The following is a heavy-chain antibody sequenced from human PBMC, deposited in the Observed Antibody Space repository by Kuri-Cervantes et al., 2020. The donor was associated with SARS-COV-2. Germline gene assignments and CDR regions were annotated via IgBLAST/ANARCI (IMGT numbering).Heavy chain of an antibody. CDR2: IWYEGSNK. V-gene: IGHV3-33*01. CDR1: GFTFSSYG. J-gene: IGHJ4*02. Sequence: GESLKISCAASGFTFSSYGMHWVRQAPGKGLEWVAVIWYEGSNKYYADSVKGRFTISRDNSKNTLYLQMNSLRAEDTAVYYCARAMWPYHYDSSGLIFDYWGQGTLVTVSS. CDR3: ARAMWPYHYDSSGLIFDY. D-gene: IGHD3-22*01.